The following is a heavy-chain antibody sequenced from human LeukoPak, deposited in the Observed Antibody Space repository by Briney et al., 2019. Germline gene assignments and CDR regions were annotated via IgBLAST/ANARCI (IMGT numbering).Heavy chain of an antibody. CDR2: IYYSGST. Sequence: PSETLSLTCTVSGGSISSYYWSWIRQPPGKGLEWIGYIYYSGSTNYNPSLKSRVTISVDTSKNQFSLKLSSVTAADTAVYYCARRVYYSYAFDIWGQGTMVTVSS. V-gene: IGHV4-59*01. D-gene: IGHD3-10*01. CDR1: GGSISSYY. J-gene: IGHJ3*02. CDR3: ARRVYYSYAFDI.